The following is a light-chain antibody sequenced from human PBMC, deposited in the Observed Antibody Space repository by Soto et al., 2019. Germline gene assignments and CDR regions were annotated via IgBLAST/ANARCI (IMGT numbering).Light chain of an antibody. CDR3: QSYDSSLSGGV. J-gene: IGLJ1*01. V-gene: IGLV1-40*01. CDR1: SSNIGAGYD. Sequence: VLTQPPSVSGAPGQRVTISCTGSSSNIGAGYDVHWYQQLPGTAPKLLIYGNSNRPSGVPDRFSGSKSGTSASLAITGLQAEDEADYYCQSYDSSLSGGVFGTGTKLTVL. CDR2: GNS.